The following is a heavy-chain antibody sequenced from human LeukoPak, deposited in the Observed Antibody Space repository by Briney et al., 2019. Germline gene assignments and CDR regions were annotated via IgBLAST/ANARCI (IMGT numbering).Heavy chain of an antibody. V-gene: IGHV4-34*01. CDR2: INHSGST. Sequence: SETLSLTCAVYGGSFSGYYWSWIRRPPGKGLEWIGEINHSGSTNYNPSLKSRVTISVDTSKNQFSLKLSSVTAADTAVYYCARGRITMVRGAVDYWGQGTLATVSS. J-gene: IGHJ4*02. D-gene: IGHD3-10*01. CDR3: ARGRITMVRGAVDY. CDR1: GGSFSGYY.